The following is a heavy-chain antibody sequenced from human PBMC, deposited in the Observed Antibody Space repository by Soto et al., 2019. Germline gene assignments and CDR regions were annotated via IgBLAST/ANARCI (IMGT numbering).Heavy chain of an antibody. Sequence: GSLRLSCAASGFTFSRYWMHWVHQAPGKGLVWVSRISSDGSNAIYADSVKGRFTISRDNAKNTLHLQMNSLRAEDTATYYCTRDQVDSSGYYFFDFWGRGTLVTVSS. V-gene: IGHV3-74*01. CDR3: TRDQVDSSGYYFFDF. CDR1: GFTFSRYW. D-gene: IGHD3-22*01. J-gene: IGHJ4*02. CDR2: ISSDGSNA.